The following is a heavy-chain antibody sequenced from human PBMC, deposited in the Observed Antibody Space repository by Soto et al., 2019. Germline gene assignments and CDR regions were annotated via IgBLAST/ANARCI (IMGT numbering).Heavy chain of an antibody. V-gene: IGHV3-74*01. CDR2: MNGAGTSS. CDR1: GFTFSSYE. CDR3: ATGGDFWTGGLDV. Sequence: GGSLRLSCAASGFTFSSYEMNWVRQVPGKGLVWVSRMNGAGTSSSYAGSVEGRFSISRDNAGNTLYLQMNSLRVEDTAVYYCATGGDFWTGGLDVWGHGTTVTVSS. J-gene: IGHJ6*02. D-gene: IGHD3-3*01.